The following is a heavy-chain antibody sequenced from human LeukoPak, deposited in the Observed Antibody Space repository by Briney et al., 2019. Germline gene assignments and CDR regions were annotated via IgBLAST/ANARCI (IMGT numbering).Heavy chain of an antibody. Sequence: GGSLRLSCAASGFTFSSYAMSWVRQAPGKGLEWVSAISGSGGSTYYADSVKGRFTISRDNSKNTLYLQMNSLRAEDTAVYYCARGLGDGYNYASFDYWGQGTLVTVSS. CDR3: ARGLGDGYNYASFDY. V-gene: IGHV3-23*01. J-gene: IGHJ4*02. CDR1: GFTFSSYA. D-gene: IGHD5-24*01. CDR2: ISGSGGST.